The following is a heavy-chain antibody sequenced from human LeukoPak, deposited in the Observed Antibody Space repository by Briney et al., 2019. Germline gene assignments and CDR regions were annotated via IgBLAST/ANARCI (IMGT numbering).Heavy chain of an antibody. CDR2: IIPILGIA. CDR3: ARDRPVVPYYYYGMDV. D-gene: IGHD3-22*01. Sequence: ASVKVSCKASGGTFSSYAISWVRQAPGQGLEWMGRIIPILGIANYAQKFQGRVTITADKSTSTAYMELSSLRSEDTAVYYCARDRPVVPYYYYGMDVWDQGTTVTVSS. CDR1: GGTFSSYA. V-gene: IGHV1-69*04. J-gene: IGHJ6*02.